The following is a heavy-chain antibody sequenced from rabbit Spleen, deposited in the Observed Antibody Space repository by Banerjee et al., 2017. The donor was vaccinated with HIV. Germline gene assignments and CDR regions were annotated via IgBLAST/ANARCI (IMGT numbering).Heavy chain of an antibody. CDR3: ARDTGSSFSSYGMDL. V-gene: IGHV1S40*01. J-gene: IGHJ6*01. Sequence: QSLEESGGGLVKPGASLTLTCKASGFSFNSGYDMCWVRQAPGKGLEWIACSYAGSSGFTYSASWAKGRFTISKPSSTTVTLQMTSLTAADTATYFCARDTGSSFSSYGMDLWGQGTLVTVS. D-gene: IGHD8-1*01. CDR2: SYAGSSGFT. CDR1: GFSFNSGYD.